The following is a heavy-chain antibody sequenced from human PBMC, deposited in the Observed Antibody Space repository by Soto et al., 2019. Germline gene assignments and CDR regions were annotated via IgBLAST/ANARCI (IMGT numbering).Heavy chain of an antibody. CDR2: INPNSGGT. CDR3: AREGGVGSSSPVWFDP. V-gene: IGHV1-2*02. Sequence: QVQLVQSGAEVKKPGASVKVSCKASGYTFTGYYMHWVQQAPGQGLERMGWINPNSGGTNYAQKFQGRVTMTRDTSISTAYMELSRLRSDDTAVYYCAREGGVGSSSPVWFDPWGQGTLVTVSS. D-gene: IGHD6-6*01. CDR1: GYTFTGYY. J-gene: IGHJ5*02.